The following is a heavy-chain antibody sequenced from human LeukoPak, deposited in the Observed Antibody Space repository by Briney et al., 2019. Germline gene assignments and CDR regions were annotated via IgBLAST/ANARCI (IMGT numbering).Heavy chain of an antibody. CDR1: GFTSSFYE. CDR2: ISESGATI. Sequence: GGSLRLSCAASGFTSSFYEMNWVRQAAGKRLEWVAYISESGATIYYADSVKGRFTISRDNAKSSVYLQLNSLRAEDTAVYYCARSLGTTVTTAPGYWGQGTLVTVSS. D-gene: IGHD4-17*01. V-gene: IGHV3-48*03. J-gene: IGHJ4*02. CDR3: ARSLGTTVTTAPGY.